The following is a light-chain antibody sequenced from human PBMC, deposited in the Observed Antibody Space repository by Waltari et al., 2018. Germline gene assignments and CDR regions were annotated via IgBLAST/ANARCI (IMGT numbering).Light chain of an antibody. CDR2: GNS. V-gene: IGLV1-40*01. CDR3: QSYDSSLTVVV. CDR1: RSNIGTNYV. J-gene: IGLJ3*02. Sequence: QSVLTQSPSVSRAPGQGVTISCTGSRSNIGTNYVHWYKQLPGAAPKLLIYGNSNRPSGVPDRCSGSNSCTSASLAITGLQAEDEADYFCQSYDSSLTVVVFGGRTKLTVL.